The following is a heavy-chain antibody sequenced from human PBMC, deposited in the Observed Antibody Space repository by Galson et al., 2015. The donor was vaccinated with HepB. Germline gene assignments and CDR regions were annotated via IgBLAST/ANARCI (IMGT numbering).Heavy chain of an antibody. Sequence: SVKVSCKASRGTFSTYAINWLRQAPGQGLEWMGGIIPIFGTTNYAQTSQGRLTITADESTTTAYMELSNLRSEDTAVYYCAAPNMVGASDWTREVNFDNWGQGTLVTVSS. V-gene: IGHV1-69*13. J-gene: IGHJ4*02. CDR1: RGTFSTYA. D-gene: IGHD1-26*01. CDR3: AAPNMVGASDWTREVNFDN. CDR2: IIPIFGTT.